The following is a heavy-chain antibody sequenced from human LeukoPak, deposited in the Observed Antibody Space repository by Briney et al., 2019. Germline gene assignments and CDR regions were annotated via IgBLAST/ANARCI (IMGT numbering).Heavy chain of an antibody. Sequence: PGRSLRLSCAASGFPFSSYWMHWVRQAPGKGLEWVSVLSYDGSNEYYADSVKGRFTISRDNSKNTLYLQMNSLRVEDTAVYYSAKMGGRYSYGHTIDYWGQGTLVTVSS. D-gene: IGHD5-18*01. CDR3: AKMGGRYSYGHTIDY. J-gene: IGHJ4*02. CDR2: LSYDGSNE. V-gene: IGHV3-30*18. CDR1: GFPFSSYW.